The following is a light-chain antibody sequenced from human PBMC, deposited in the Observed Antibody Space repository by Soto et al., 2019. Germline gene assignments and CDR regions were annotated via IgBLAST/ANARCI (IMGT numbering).Light chain of an antibody. V-gene: IGKV1-39*01. Sequence: IQMTQSPSSLSASVGDRVTITCRASQRIGTYLNWYQQRPGRAPKLLISPISTLQRGVPSRFSGSGSGTDFTLIITGLQPEDFATYCCQQSYSTPYTFGQGTKLEIK. CDR2: PIS. CDR3: QQSYSTPYT. CDR1: QRIGTY. J-gene: IGKJ2*01.